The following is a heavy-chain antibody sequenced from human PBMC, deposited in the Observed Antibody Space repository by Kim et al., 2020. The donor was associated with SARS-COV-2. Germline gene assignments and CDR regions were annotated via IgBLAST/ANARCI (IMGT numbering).Heavy chain of an antibody. CDR1: GFTFDDYG. D-gene: IGHD2-2*01. CDR2: IKWNSENI. Sequence: GGSLRLSCVASGFTFDDYGMSWVRQAQGKGLEWVSGIKWNSENIGYADSVKGRFTISRDNAKNSLYLQMNSLRPEDTALYYCARDYDCSSAGGLRSGFD. J-gene: IGHJ5*01. CDR3: ARDYDCSSAGGLRSGFD. V-gene: IGHV3-20*04.